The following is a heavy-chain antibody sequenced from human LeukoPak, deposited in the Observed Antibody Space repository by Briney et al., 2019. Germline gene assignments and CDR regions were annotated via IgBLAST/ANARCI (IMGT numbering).Heavy chain of an antibody. Sequence: ASVKVSCKASGGTFSSYAISWVRQAPGQGLEWMGGIIPIFGTANYAQKFQGRVTITADESTSTAYKELSSLRSEDTAVYYCARGLRGYYDSSGYQRWGQGTLVTVSS. V-gene: IGHV1-69*13. CDR1: GGTFSSYA. D-gene: IGHD3-22*01. CDR2: IIPIFGTA. CDR3: ARGLRGYYDSSGYQR. J-gene: IGHJ4*02.